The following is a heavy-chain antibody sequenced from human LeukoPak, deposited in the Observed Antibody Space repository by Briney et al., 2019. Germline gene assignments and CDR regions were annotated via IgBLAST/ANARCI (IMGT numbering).Heavy chain of an antibody. J-gene: IGHJ3*02. CDR3: ARGIAAAGTRLNNAFDI. D-gene: IGHD6-13*01. CDR2: FDPEDGET. V-gene: IGHV1-24*01. Sequence: GASVKVSCKVSGYTLTELSMHWVRQAPGKGLEWMGGFDPEDGETIYAQKFQGRVTMTEDASTDTAYMELSSLRSEDTAVYYCARGIAAAGTRLNNAFDIWGQGTMVTVSS. CDR1: GYTLTELS.